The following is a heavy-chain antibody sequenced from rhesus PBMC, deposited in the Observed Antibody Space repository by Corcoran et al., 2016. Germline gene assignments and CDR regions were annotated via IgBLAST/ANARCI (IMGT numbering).Heavy chain of an antibody. J-gene: IGHJ2*01. CDR3: ARVRFRCSGGVCYEPWFDV. D-gene: IGHD2-8*01. V-gene: IGHV2-95*01. CDR2: INWNDSK. Sequence: QVTLKESGPALVKPTQTLTLTCTFSGFSISTTGTGVGWIRQPPGKALEWLASINWNDSKYYSTALKCRLNIPKDTSKNQVVLTMTNMDPGDTATYYGARVRFRCSGGVCYEPWFDVWGPGTPITISS. CDR1: GFSISTTGTG.